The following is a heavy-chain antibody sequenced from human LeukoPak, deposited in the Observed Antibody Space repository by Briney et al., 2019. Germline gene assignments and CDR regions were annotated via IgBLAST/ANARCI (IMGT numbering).Heavy chain of an antibody. Sequence: GGSLRLSCAASGFTFDDYGMSWVRHPPGKGLEWVSGINRNGGSTDYADSVKGRFTISRDNAKNSHFLQMNSLRVEDTALYYCARGFRNGPFDCWGQGTLVTVSS. CDR1: GFTFDDYG. D-gene: IGHD2-8*01. CDR3: ARGFRNGPFDC. J-gene: IGHJ4*02. CDR2: INRNGGST. V-gene: IGHV3-20*04.